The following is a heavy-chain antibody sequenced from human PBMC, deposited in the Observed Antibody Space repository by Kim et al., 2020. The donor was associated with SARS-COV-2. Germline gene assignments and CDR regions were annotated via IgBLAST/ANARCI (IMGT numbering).Heavy chain of an antibody. Sequence: SETLSLTCAVYGGSFSGYYWSWIRQPPGKGLEWIGEINHSGSTNYNPSLKSRVTISVDTSKNQFSLKLSSVTAADTAVYYCARGISSSTKKNWFDPWGQGTLVTVSS. J-gene: IGHJ5*02. D-gene: IGHD6-6*01. CDR3: ARGISSSTKKNWFDP. CDR2: INHSGST. V-gene: IGHV4-34*01. CDR1: GGSFSGYY.